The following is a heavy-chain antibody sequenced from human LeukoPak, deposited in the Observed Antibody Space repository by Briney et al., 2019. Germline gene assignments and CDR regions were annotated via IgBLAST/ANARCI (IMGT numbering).Heavy chain of an antibody. J-gene: IGHJ4*02. D-gene: IGHD3-10*01. Sequence: PSETLSLTCTVSGGSISSYYWSWIQQPPGKGLEWIGYIYYSGSTNYNPSLRSRVTLLKDTSKNQISLRLTSVTAADTAVYFCARDYGSGTLAFDHRGLGTLVTVSS. CDR2: IYYSGST. CDR3: ARDYGSGTLAFDH. CDR1: GGSISSYY. V-gene: IGHV4-59*01.